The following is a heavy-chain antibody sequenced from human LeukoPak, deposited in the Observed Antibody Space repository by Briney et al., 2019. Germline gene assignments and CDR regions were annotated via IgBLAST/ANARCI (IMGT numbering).Heavy chain of an antibody. CDR3: ARADGAFDI. CDR2: IYYSGST. J-gene: IGHJ3*02. Sequence: SETLSLTXTVSGGSISSGDYYWSWIRQPPGQGLEWIGYIYYSGSTYYNPSLKSRVTISVDTSKNQFSLKLSSVTAADTAVYYCARADGAFDIWGQGTMVTVSS. CDR1: GGSISSGDYY. V-gene: IGHV4-30-4*08.